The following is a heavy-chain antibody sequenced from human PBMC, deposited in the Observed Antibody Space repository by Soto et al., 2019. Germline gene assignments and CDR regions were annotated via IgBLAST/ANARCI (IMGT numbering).Heavy chain of an antibody. CDR1: GFTFSDYY. CDR3: ARVKGAYAIDY. CDR2: ISKSGGTT. Sequence: QVQLVESGGGLVKPGGSLRLSCAPSGFTFSDYYMSWIRQAPGKGPEWVSYISKSGGTTHYADSVKGRFTISRDNAKNSLYLQMNSLSAEDTAVYYCARVKGAYAIDYWGQGTQVTVSS. V-gene: IGHV3-11*01. D-gene: IGHD5-12*01. J-gene: IGHJ4*02.